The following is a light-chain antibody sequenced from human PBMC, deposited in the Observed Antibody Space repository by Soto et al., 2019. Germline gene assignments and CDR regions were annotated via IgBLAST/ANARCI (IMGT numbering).Light chain of an antibody. CDR3: VAWDDSLNGYVV. V-gene: IGLV1-44*01. Sequence: QSALTQPPSASGTPGQRVTISCSGSSSNIGSNTVNWYQQLPGTVPKLVIYSNNQRPSGVPDRFSGSKSGTSASLAISGLQSEDEADYYCVAWDDSLNGYVVFGGGTKVTVL. CDR2: SNN. CDR1: SSNIGSNT. J-gene: IGLJ2*01.